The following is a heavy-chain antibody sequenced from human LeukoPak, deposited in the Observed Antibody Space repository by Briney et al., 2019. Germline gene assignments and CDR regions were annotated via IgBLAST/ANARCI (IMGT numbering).Heavy chain of an antibody. CDR3: ASSVAGPYNWFDP. V-gene: IGHV4-39*07. CDR1: GGSISSSSYY. Sequence: SETLSLTCTVSGGSISSSSYYWGWIRQPPGKGLEWIGEINHSGSTNYNPSLKSRVTISVDTSKNQFSLKLSSVTAADTAVYYCASSVAGPYNWFDPWGLGTLVTVSS. CDR2: INHSGST. D-gene: IGHD6-19*01. J-gene: IGHJ5*02.